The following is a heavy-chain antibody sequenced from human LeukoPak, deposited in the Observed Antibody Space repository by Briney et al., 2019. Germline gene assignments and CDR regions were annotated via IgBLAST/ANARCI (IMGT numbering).Heavy chain of an antibody. Sequence: SVRVSCKASGGTFSSYAISWVRQAPGQGLEWMGGIIPIFGTANYAQKFQGRVTITADESTSTAYMELSSLRSEDTAVYYCAQVLSDYALLGWFDPWGQGTLLTVSS. CDR1: GGTFSSYA. CDR3: AQVLSDYALLGWFDP. J-gene: IGHJ5*02. CDR2: IIPIFGTA. D-gene: IGHD4-17*01. V-gene: IGHV1-69*13.